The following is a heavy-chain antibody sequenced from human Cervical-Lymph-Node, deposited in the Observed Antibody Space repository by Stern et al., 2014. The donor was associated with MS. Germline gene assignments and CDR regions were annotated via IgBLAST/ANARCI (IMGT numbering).Heavy chain of an antibody. V-gene: IGHV1-69*01. CDR3: ARDTARHAFDI. CDR1: GDTFTRYP. D-gene: IGHD1-1*01. Sequence: MQLVESGAEVKKPGSAVKVSCKASGDTFTRYPISWVRQAPGRGLEWMGGIIPMFATANYAQKFQGRVTITADESTRTAYMELSNLISEDTAVYYCARDTARHAFDIWGQGTMFTVSS. CDR2: IIPMFATA. J-gene: IGHJ3*02.